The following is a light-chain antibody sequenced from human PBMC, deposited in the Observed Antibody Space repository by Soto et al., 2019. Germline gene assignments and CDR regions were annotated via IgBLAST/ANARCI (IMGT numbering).Light chain of an antibody. Sequence: QSVLTQPPSASGTPGQSLTNSCSGSSSNIGSHFVYWYQHVPGTAPKLLIFRDGQRPSGVPARFFGSKSGTSASLAFSGLRSEDEADYYCAVWDQSLTGWVFGGGTKLTVL. CDR3: AVWDQSLTGWV. CDR1: SSNIGSHF. CDR2: RDG. V-gene: IGLV1-47*01. J-gene: IGLJ3*02.